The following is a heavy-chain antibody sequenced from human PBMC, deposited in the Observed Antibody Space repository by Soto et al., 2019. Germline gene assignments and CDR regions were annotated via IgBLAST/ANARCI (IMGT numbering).Heavy chain of an antibody. V-gene: IGHV1-3*01. J-gene: IGHJ4*02. CDR3: ARDWSSSIPMVRGAPRYYFDY. CDR1: GYTFTSYA. CDR2: INAGNGNT. D-gene: IGHD3-10*01. Sequence: ASVKVSCKASGYTFTSYAMHWVRQAPGQRLEWMGWINAGNGNTKYSQKFQGRVTITRDTSASTAYMELSSLRSEDTAVYYCARDWSSSIPMVRGAPRYYFDYWGQGTLVTVSS.